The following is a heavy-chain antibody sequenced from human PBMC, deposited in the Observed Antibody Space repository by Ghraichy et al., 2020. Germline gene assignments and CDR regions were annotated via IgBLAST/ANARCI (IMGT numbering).Heavy chain of an antibody. Sequence: GGSLRLSCAASGFTVSDTYMSWVRQAPGKGLEWVSIIYKDAKTFYADSVKGRFTISRDNSKKTLYLQINSLRAEDTAVYFCAYSRSANDLDYWGQGTLVTVSS. J-gene: IGHJ4*02. CDR3: AYSRSANDLDY. CDR2: IYKDAKT. CDR1: GFTVSDTY. D-gene: IGHD3/OR15-3a*01. V-gene: IGHV3-66*01.